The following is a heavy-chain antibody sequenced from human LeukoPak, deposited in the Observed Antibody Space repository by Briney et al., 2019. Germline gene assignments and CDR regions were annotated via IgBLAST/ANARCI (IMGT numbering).Heavy chain of an antibody. J-gene: IGHJ5*02. V-gene: IGHV4-59*12. CDR2: IYYSGST. Sequence: SETLSLTCTVSGGSISSYYWSWIRQPPGKGLEWIGYIYYSGSTNYNPSLKSRVTISVDTSKNQFSLKLSSVTAADTAVYYCARGDIGSSWNNWFDPWGQGTLVTVSS. CDR1: GGSISSYY. CDR3: ARGDIGSSWNNWFDP. D-gene: IGHD6-13*01.